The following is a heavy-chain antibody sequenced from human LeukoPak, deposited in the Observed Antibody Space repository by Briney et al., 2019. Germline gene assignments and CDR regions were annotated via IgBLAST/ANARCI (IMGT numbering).Heavy chain of an antibody. CDR1: GYTFTGYY. J-gene: IGHJ4*02. CDR3: ARDYYYGSSTRD. V-gene: IGHV1-2*02. D-gene: IGHD3-22*01. Sequence: ASVKVSCKASGYTFTGYYMHWVRQAPGQGLEWMGWINPNSGGTNYAQKFQGRVTTTRDTSISTAYMELSRLRSDDTAVYYCARDYYYGSSTRDWGQGTLVTVSS. CDR2: INPNSGGT.